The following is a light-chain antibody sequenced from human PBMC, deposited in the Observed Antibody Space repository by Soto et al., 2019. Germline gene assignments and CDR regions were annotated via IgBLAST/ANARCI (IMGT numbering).Light chain of an antibody. CDR1: SSDVGGYNF. CDR3: SSFAGGNNYV. V-gene: IGLV2-8*01. CDR2: EVS. Sequence: QSALTQPPSASGSPGQSVTISCTGTSSDVGGYNFVSWYQQHPGKAPKLIIYEVSKRPSGVPDCFSGSKSGNTASLTVSGLQAEDEANFYCSSFAGGNNYVFGTGTKVTVL. J-gene: IGLJ1*01.